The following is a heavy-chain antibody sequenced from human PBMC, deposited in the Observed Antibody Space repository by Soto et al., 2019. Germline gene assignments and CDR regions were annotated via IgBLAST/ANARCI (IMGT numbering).Heavy chain of an antibody. D-gene: IGHD3-10*01. J-gene: IGHJ4*02. CDR3: AKAGRVLWFGEPRFDY. CDR2: ISWNSGSI. Sequence: PGGSLRLSCAASGFTFDDYAMHWVRQAPGKGLEWVSGISWNSGSIGYADSVKGRFTISRDNAKNSLYLQMNSLRAEDTALYYCAKAGRVLWFGEPRFDYWGQGTLVTVSS. CDR1: GFTFDDYA. V-gene: IGHV3-9*01.